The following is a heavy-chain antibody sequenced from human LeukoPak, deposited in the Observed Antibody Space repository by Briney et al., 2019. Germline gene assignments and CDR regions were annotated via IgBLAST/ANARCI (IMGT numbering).Heavy chain of an antibody. CDR1: GGSISSSSYY. D-gene: IGHD3-10*01. CDR3: ARLADITMVRGVGWFDP. Sequence: PSETLSLTCTVSGGSISSSSYYWGWIRQPPGKGLEWIGSIYYSGSTYYNPSLKSRVTISVDTSKNQFSLKLSSVTAADAAVYYCARLADITMVRGVGWFDPWGQATLVTVSS. J-gene: IGHJ5*02. CDR2: IYYSGST. V-gene: IGHV4-39*01.